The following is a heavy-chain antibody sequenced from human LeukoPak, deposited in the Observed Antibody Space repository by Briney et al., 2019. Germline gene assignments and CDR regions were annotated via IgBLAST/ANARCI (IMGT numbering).Heavy chain of an antibody. CDR3: AKDGGEYYDILTGYYPRLYYMDV. CDR2: ISGSGGST. CDR1: GFTFSNYA. D-gene: IGHD3-9*01. J-gene: IGHJ6*03. V-gene: IGHV3-23*01. Sequence: GGSLRLSCAASGFTFSNYAMSWVRQAPGKGLEWVSTISGSGGSTYYADSVKGRFTISRDNSKNTLYLQMNSLRAEDTAVYYCAKDGGEYYDILTGYYPRLYYMDVWGKGTTVTISS.